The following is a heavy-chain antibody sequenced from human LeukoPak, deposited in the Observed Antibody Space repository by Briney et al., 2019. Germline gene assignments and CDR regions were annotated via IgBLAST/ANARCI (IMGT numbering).Heavy chain of an antibody. Sequence: PSETLSLTCTVSGGSISSYYWSWIRQPPGKGREWIGYIYYRGSTNYNPSLKSRVTISVDTSKNQFSLKLSSVTAADTAVYYSARDVREGYYDSSGYYTDYWGQGTLVTVSS. CDR2: IYYRGST. D-gene: IGHD3-22*01. J-gene: IGHJ4*02. V-gene: IGHV4-59*01. CDR3: ARDVREGYYDSSGYYTDY. CDR1: GGSISSYY.